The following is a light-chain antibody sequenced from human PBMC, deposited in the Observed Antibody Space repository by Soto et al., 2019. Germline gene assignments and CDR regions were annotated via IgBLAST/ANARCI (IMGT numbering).Light chain of an antibody. CDR2: AAS. J-gene: IGKJ1*01. CDR3: QPSYSAPPWT. V-gene: IGKV1-39*01. Sequence: DIQTTQSPSSLSASVGDRVTITCRTSDNIAKYLNWYQQKPGQVPKLLIVAASRLQSGVPTRFSGSGSGTDFTLTTNNLQPEDFATYYCQPSYSAPPWTFGQGTQVDIX. CDR1: DNIAKY.